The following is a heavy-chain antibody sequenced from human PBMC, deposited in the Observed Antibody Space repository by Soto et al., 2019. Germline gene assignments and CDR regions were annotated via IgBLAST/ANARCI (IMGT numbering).Heavy chain of an antibody. D-gene: IGHD6-19*01. V-gene: IGHV1-18*01. J-gene: IGHJ6*03. CDR3: ARDRGVAPPVAGNTHYYYYMDV. Sequence: QDQLVQSGGEVKKPGASVKVSCKASGYSFTNYGITWVRQAPGQGFEWMGWISAYNGYTNYAQKLQGRVTMTTDASTSTGYLELRSLRSDDTAVYYCARDRGVAPPVAGNTHYYYYMDVWGKGTTVTVSS. CDR1: GYSFTNYG. CDR2: ISAYNGYT.